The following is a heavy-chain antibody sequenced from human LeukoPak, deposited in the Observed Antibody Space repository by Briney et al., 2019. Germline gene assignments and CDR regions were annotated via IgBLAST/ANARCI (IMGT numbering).Heavy chain of an antibody. J-gene: IGHJ3*02. V-gene: IGHV1-46*01. CDR3: ARDPLSEWELQPGAFDI. D-gene: IGHD1-26*01. Sequence: GASVKVSCKASGYTFTSYYMHWVRQAPGQGLEWMGIINPSGGSTSYAQKFQGRVTMTRDTATSTVYMELSSLRSEDTAVYYCARDPLSEWELQPGAFDIWGQGTMVTVSS. CDR1: GYTFTSYY. CDR2: INPSGGST.